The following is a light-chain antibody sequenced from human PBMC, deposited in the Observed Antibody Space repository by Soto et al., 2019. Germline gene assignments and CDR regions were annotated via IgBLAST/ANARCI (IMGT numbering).Light chain of an antibody. CDR3: SSYSSAIAFV. CDR1: SSVIGAYNY. V-gene: IGLV2-14*01. J-gene: IGLJ1*01. CDR2: EVT. Sequence: QSALTQPASVSGSPGQSITISCTGTSSVIGAYNYVSWYQQHPGKAPKLMIYEVTNRPSGISNRFSGSRSGNTASLSISGLQAEDEADYYCSSYSSAIAFVFGTGTKLTVL.